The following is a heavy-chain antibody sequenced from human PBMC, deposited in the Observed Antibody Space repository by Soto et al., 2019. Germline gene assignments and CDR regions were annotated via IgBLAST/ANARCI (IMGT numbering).Heavy chain of an antibody. CDR1: GGSIRSYY. J-gene: IGHJ6*02. V-gene: IGHV4-59*12. Sequence: PSETLSLTCTVSGGSIRSYYWSWIRQPPGKGLEWIGYIYYSGSTNYNPSLKSRVTISVDTSKNQFSLKLSSVTAADTAVYYCARAGLLWFGERGMDVWGQGTTVTVSS. D-gene: IGHD3-10*01. CDR3: ARAGLLWFGERGMDV. CDR2: IYYSGST.